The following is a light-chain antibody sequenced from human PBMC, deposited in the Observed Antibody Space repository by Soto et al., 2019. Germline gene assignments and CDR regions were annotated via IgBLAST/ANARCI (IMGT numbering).Light chain of an antibody. Sequence: DIQMTQSPSFMSASVGDRVTITCRASQAVSTWLAWYQQKPGDAPKLLVYDASTLQSGVASRFSGSGSGTESTLTISSLQPDDFATYYCQQYNSYPLTFGGGTKVDIK. V-gene: IGKV1D-16*01. CDR3: QQYNSYPLT. CDR2: DAS. CDR1: QAVSTW. J-gene: IGKJ4*01.